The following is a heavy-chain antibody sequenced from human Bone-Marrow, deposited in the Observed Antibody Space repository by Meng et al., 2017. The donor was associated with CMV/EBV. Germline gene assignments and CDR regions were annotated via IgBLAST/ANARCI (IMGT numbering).Heavy chain of an antibody. Sequence: GSLRLSCAASGFTFSSYEMNWVRQAPGKGLEWVSYISSSGSTIYYADSVKGRFTISRGNAKNSLYLQMNSLRAEDTAVYYCARGCSSTSCYFYYYYGMDVWGQGTTVTVSS. V-gene: IGHV3-48*03. D-gene: IGHD2-2*01. J-gene: IGHJ6*02. CDR1: GFTFSSYE. CDR3: ARGCSSTSCYFYYYYGMDV. CDR2: ISSSGSTI.